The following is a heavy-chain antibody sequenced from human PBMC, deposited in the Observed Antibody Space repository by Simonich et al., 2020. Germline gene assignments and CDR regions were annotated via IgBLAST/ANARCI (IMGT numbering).Heavy chain of an antibody. CDR1: GFTFSSYG. Sequence: QVQLVESGGGVVQPGRSLRLSCAASGFTFSSYGMHWVRQAPGKGLGGVAVIWDDGSNKYYADSVKGRFTISRDNSKNTLYLQMNSLRAEDTAVYYCARDRCTNGVCLDVWGKGTTVTVSS. CDR3: ARDRCTNGVCLDV. V-gene: IGHV3-33*01. J-gene: IGHJ6*04. D-gene: IGHD2-8*01. CDR2: IWDDGSNK.